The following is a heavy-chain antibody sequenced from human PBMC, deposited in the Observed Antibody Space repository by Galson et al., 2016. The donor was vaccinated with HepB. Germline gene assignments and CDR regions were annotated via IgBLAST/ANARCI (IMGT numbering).Heavy chain of an antibody. V-gene: IGHV1-46*01. CDR3: ARDSWGADY. D-gene: IGHD3-16*01. CDR2: MNPSGDMI. J-gene: IGHJ4*02. Sequence: SVKVSCKASGDTFSSYNMHWVRQAPGQGLEWMGMMNPSGDMIGYAQKSQGRLTMTRDTSTSTVSMELSSLKSEDTAVYYCARDSWGADYWGQGTLVTVSS. CDR1: GDTFSSYN.